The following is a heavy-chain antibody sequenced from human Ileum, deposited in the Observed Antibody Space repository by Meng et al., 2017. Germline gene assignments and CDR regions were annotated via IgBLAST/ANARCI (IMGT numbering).Heavy chain of an antibody. V-gene: IGHV2-5*02. J-gene: IGHJ5*02. D-gene: IGHD6-6*01. CDR2: IYWDDEY. CDR1: GFSLNTVGVG. CDR3: VHRLVAAQHWFDP. Sequence: IPLKESCPTLVEPTDTLALTCTFSGFSLNTVGVGVGWIRQPPGKALEWLALIYWDDEYRYSPSLRSRLTITKDTSRNQVVLRMTNVAPVDAGTYYCVHRLVAAQHWFDPWGQGTLVTVSS.